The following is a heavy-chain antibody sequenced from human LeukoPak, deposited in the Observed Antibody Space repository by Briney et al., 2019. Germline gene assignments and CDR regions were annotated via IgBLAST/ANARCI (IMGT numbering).Heavy chain of an antibody. V-gene: IGHV3-21*01. Sequence: PGGSLRLSCAASGFTFSSYSMNWVRQAPGKGLEWVSSISSSSSYIYYADSVKGRFTISRDNAKNSLYLQMNSLRAEDTAVYYCARDQAYYYDSSGSPGGKSPHYWGQGTLVTVSS. J-gene: IGHJ4*02. CDR3: ARDQAYYYDSSGSPGGKSPHY. CDR2: ISSSSSYI. D-gene: IGHD3-22*01. CDR1: GFTFSSYS.